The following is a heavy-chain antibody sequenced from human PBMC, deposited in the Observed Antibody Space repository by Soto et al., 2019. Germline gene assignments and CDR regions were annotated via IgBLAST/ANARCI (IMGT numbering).Heavy chain of an antibody. Sequence: GGSLRLSCAASGFTFRIYALTWVRQATGKGLEWVSGIGSAGDPYYAGSVKGRFTISRENAKNSLYLQMNSLRAGDTAVYYCARWNWQQLAFDYWGQGTLVTVSS. V-gene: IGHV3-13*05. CDR2: IGSAGDP. CDR1: GFTFRIYA. CDR3: ARWNWQQLAFDY. D-gene: IGHD6-13*01. J-gene: IGHJ4*02.